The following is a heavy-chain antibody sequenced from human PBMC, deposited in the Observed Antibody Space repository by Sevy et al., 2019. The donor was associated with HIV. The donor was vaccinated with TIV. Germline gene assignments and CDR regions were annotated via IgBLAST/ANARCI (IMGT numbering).Heavy chain of an antibody. CDR3: AKGRIPSIGTLGPFDS. J-gene: IGHJ4*02. D-gene: IGHD6-6*01. V-gene: IGHV3-23*01. CDR2: KTGSAGVT. CDR1: GFSLSNYA. Sequence: GGSLRLSCAASGFSLSNYAMSWVRQAPGKGLEWISTKTGSAGVTYYADSVKDRFTTSRDKSKNTLFLQMNSLRAEDTARYYCAKGRIPSIGTLGPFDSWGQGTLVTVSS.